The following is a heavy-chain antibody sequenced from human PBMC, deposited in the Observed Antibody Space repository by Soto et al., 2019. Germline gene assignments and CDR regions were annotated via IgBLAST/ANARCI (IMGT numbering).Heavy chain of an antibody. CDR1: GFTFSSYS. V-gene: IGHV3-21*01. J-gene: IGHJ4*02. D-gene: IGHD2-2*01. Sequence: SGGSLRLSCAASGFTFSSYSMNWVRQAPGKGLEWVSSISSSSSYIYYADSVKGRFTISRDNAKNSLYLQMNSLRAEDTAVYYCARDGGSTSCFLDYWGQGTLVTVSS. CDR2: ISSSSSYI. CDR3: ARDGGSTSCFLDY.